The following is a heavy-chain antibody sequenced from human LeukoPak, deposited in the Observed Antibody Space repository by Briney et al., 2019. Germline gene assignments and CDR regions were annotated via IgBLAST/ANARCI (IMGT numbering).Heavy chain of an antibody. CDR1: GGSISSSSYY. V-gene: IGHV4-39*07. D-gene: IGHD3-10*01. J-gene: IGHJ5*02. Sequence: PSETLSLTCTVSGGSISSSSYYWGWIRQPPGKGLEWIGSIYYSGSTYYNPSLKSRVTISVDTSKNQFSLKLSSVTAADTAVYYCARRDGSGSYYNWVDHWGQGTLVTVSS. CDR3: ARRDGSGSYYNWVDH. CDR2: IYYSGST.